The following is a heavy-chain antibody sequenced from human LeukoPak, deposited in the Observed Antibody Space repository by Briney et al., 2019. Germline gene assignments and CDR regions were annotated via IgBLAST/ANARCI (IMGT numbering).Heavy chain of an antibody. V-gene: IGHV3-20*04. Sequence: GGSLRLSCGASGFTFGTYWMHWVRQAPGKGLEWVSGITWNGGSTGYADSVKGRFTISRDNAKNSLYLQMNSLRAEDTAFYYCARDPGDILVAGTFDYWGQGTLVTVSS. CDR3: ARDPGDILVAGTFDY. J-gene: IGHJ4*02. CDR2: ITWNGGST. CDR1: GFTFGTYW. D-gene: IGHD6-19*01.